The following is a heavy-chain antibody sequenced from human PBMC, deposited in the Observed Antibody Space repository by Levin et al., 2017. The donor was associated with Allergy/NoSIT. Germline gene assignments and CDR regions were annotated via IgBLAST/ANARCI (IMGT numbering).Heavy chain of an antibody. J-gene: IGHJ5*02. CDR2: MNPTSGGT. CDR3: VRDRRKVYTSRGGWLDP. D-gene: IGHD2-2*02. CDR1: GYTFTGYY. Sequence: ASVKVSCKTSGYTFTGYYIHWLRQAPGQGLEWMGRMNPTSGGTNSAQKFQDRVTITRDTSISTAYMELRRLRSDDTAVYYCVRDRRKVYTSRGGWLDPWGQGTLVTVSS. V-gene: IGHV1-2*06.